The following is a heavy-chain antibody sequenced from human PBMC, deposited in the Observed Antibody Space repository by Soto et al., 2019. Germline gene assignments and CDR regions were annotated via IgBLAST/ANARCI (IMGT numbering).Heavy chain of an antibody. CDR3: ARDPGDYYGSGSYYYGMDV. V-gene: IGHV3-48*03. J-gene: IGHJ6*02. D-gene: IGHD3-10*01. CDR2: ISSSGSTI. Sequence: EVQLVESGGGLVQPGGSLRLSCAASGFTFSSYEMNWVRQAPGKGLEWVSYISSSGSTIYYADSVKGRFTISRDNAKNSRYLQMNSLRAEDTAVYYCARDPGDYYGSGSYYYGMDVWGQGTTVTVSS. CDR1: GFTFSSYE.